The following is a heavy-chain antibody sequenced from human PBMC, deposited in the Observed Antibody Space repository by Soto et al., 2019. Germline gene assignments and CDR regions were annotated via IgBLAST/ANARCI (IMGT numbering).Heavy chain of an antibody. D-gene: IGHD3-9*01. Sequence: PGGSLRLSCAASGFTFSSYWLHWVRQAPGKGLVWVSRINSDGSSTSYADSVKGRFTISRDNAKNTLYLQMNSLRAEDTAVYYCARDPKYYDILTGQLRPTYGMDVWGQATTVTVSS. CDR2: INSDGSST. V-gene: IGHV3-74*01. CDR3: ARDPKYYDILTGQLRPTYGMDV. J-gene: IGHJ6*01. CDR1: GFTFSSYW.